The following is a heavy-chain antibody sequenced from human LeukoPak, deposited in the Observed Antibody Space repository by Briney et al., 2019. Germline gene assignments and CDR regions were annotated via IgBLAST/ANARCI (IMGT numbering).Heavy chain of an antibody. CDR1: GFTFSSYA. J-gene: IGHJ4*02. CDR3: ARLYWGSYYFP. V-gene: IGHV3-30-3*01. D-gene: IGHD1-26*01. Sequence: GGSLRLSCAASGFTFSSYAMHWVRQAPGKGLEWVAVISYDGSNKYYADSVKGRLTISRDNSKNTLYLQMNSLRAEDTAVYYCARLYWGSYYFPWGQGTLVTVSS. CDR2: ISYDGSNK.